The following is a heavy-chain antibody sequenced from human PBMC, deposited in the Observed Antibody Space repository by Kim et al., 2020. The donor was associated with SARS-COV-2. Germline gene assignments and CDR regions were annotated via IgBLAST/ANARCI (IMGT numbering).Heavy chain of an antibody. CDR3: ARESMCSGDSCYRAPDGLFDS. J-gene: IGHJ5*01. Sequence: SETLSLTCSVSGGSISSGSYYWSWIRQRPGKGLEWIGYIYYRGNTYYNPSLKSRINISVDTSKNQFSLHLSSVTAADTAVYFCARESMCSGDSCYRAPDGLFDSWGQGILVTVSS. CDR2: IYYRGNT. D-gene: IGHD2-15*01. CDR1: GGSISSGSYY. V-gene: IGHV4-31*03.